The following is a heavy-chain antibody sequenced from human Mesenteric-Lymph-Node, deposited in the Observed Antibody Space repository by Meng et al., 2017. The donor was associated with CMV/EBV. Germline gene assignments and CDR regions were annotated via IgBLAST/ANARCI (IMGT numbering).Heavy chain of an antibody. CDR3: ARECERGYCSSTSCYIRCAFDI. V-gene: IGHV3-21*01. Sequence: ESRKISGAASGFTFSSYSMNWVRQAPGKGLEWVSSISSSSSYIYYADSVKGRFTISRDNAKNSLYLQMNSLRAEDTAVYYCARECERGYCSSTSCYIRCAFDIWGQGTMVTVSS. D-gene: IGHD2-2*02. CDR1: GFTFSSYS. J-gene: IGHJ3*02. CDR2: ISSSSSYI.